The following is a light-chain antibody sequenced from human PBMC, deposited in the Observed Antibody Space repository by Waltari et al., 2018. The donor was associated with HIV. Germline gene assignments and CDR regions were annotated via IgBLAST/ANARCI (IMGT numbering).Light chain of an antibody. J-gene: IGLJ3*02. Sequence: VLTHPPSSSGPPGQTVTIPCSGRSSHLGCYLLTPYSQFPGTAPKVPIYKKDQRPSGVPDRFSGSKAGTSASLAISGLQSEDEADDYCAAWDDSLNGPNWVFGGGTKLTVL. CDR3: AAWDDSLNGPNWV. CDR2: KKD. V-gene: IGLV1-44*01. CDR1: SSHLGCYL.